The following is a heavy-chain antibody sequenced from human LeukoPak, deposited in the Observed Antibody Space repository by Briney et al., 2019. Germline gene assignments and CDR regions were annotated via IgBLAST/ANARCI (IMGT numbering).Heavy chain of an antibody. CDR2: IDASGGST. J-gene: IGHJ5*02. D-gene: IGHD6-19*01. CDR1: GLTFSSYA. V-gene: IGHV3-23*01. CDR3: AKGSGSGWYGWFAP. Sequence: GGSLRLSCAASGLTFSSYAVTWVRQAPGKGRGWVSSIDASGGSTYYADSVKGRFTISRDNSKNTFFLQMTTLRAADTAVYYCAKGSGSGWYGWFAPWGQGTLVTVSS.